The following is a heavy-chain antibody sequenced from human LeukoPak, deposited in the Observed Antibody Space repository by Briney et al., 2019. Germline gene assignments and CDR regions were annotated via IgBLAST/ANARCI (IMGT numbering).Heavy chain of an antibody. V-gene: IGHV4-30-2*01. D-gene: IGHD6-13*01. J-gene: IGHJ4*02. CDR2: IYHSGST. CDR1: GGSISSGGYS. CDR3: ARLKPGYSSSWTPALDY. Sequence: SQTLSLTCAVSGGSISSGGYSWSWIRQPPGKGLEWIGYIYHSGSTYYNPSLKSRVTISVDTSKNQFSLKLSSVTAADTAVYYCARLKPGYSSSWTPALDYWGQGTLVTVSS.